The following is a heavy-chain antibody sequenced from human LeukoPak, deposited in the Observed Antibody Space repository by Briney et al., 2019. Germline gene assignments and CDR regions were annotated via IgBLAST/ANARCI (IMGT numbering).Heavy chain of an antibody. J-gene: IGHJ5*02. D-gene: IGHD2-2*01. Sequence: GGSLRLSCAASGFTFSNAWMNWVRQAPGRGLEWVGRIKSKTNGETTDYAAPVKGRFTISRDDSKNTLYLQMNSLKTEDTAVYYCTTGCSSSTCYHWDNWFDPWGQGTLVTVSS. CDR3: TTGCSSSTCYHWDNWFDP. CDR2: IKSKTNGETT. CDR1: GFTFSNAW. V-gene: IGHV3-15*01.